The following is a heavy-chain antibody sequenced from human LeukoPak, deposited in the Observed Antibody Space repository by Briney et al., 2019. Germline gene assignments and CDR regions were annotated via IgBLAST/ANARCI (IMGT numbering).Heavy chain of an antibody. D-gene: IGHD2-2*01. Sequence: GGSLRLSCAASAFTFSSYWMHWVRQAPGKGLVWVSRINSDGSSTSYADSVKGRFTISRDNAKNTLYLQMNSLRAEDTAVYYCAREGGYCSSTNCRHAWFDPWGQGTLVTVSS. CDR1: AFTFSSYW. CDR2: INSDGSST. V-gene: IGHV3-74*01. J-gene: IGHJ5*02. CDR3: AREGGYCSSTNCRHAWFDP.